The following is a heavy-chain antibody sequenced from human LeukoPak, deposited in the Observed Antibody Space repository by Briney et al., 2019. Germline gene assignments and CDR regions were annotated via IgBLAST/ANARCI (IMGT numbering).Heavy chain of an antibody. CDR1: GFTVSTNY. Sequence: PGGSLRLSCIASGFTVSTNYMGWVRQAPGKGLEWVSIIYSGGSTYYADSVKGRFTISRDNSKNTLYLQMNSLRAEDTAVYYCTSGYYDSSGYYRYPFDYWGQGTLVTVSS. J-gene: IGHJ4*02. CDR2: IYSGGST. D-gene: IGHD3-22*01. V-gene: IGHV3-53*01. CDR3: TSGYYDSSGYYRYPFDY.